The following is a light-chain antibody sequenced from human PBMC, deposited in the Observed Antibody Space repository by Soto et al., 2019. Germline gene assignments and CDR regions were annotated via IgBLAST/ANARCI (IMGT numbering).Light chain of an antibody. J-gene: IGKJ4*01. CDR1: QIVGSN. V-gene: IGKV3-15*01. CDR2: GAS. CDR3: HQYNDWPPGLT. Sequence: ETVMTQSPATLSVSPGEGVTLSCRASQIVGSNLAWYQQKPGQAPRLLIYGASTRATGIPPRYSGSGSGTEFTLTISSLQSEDFALYYCHQYNDWPPGLTVGGGTKVEIK.